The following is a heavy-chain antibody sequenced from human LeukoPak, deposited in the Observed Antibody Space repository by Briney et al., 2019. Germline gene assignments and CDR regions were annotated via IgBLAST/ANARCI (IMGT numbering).Heavy chain of an antibody. V-gene: IGHV4-31*03. CDR3: AREPLWKTYFDY. D-gene: IGHD1-1*01. CDR1: GGSISSGGYY. CDR2: IYYSGST. J-gene: IGHJ4*02. Sequence: SQTLSLTCTVSGGSISSGGYYWSWIRQHPGKGLEWIGYIYYSGSTYYNPSLKSRVTISVDTSKNQFSLKLSSVTAADTAVYYCAREPLWKTYFDYWGQGTLVTVSS.